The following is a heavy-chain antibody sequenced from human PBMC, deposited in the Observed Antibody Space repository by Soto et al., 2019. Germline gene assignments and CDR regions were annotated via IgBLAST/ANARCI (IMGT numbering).Heavy chain of an antibody. J-gene: IGHJ6*02. V-gene: IGHV3-30*18. CDR2: ISYDGSNK. CDR3: AKDLVGGPYVMDV. CDR1: GFTFSSYG. D-gene: IGHD2-21*01. Sequence: GGSLRLSCAASGFTFSSYGMHWVRQAPGKGLEWVAVISYDGSNKYYADSVKGRFTISRDNSKNTLYLQMNSLRAEDTAVYYCAKDLVGGPYVMDVWRQGTTVPVTS.